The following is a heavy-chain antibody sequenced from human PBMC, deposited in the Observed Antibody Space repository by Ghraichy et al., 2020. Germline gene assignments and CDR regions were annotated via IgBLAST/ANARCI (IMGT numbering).Heavy chain of an antibody. D-gene: IGHD3-10*01. CDR1: GGSISSTGYS. V-gene: IGHV4-39*01. J-gene: IGHJ4*02. Sequence: SETLSLTCSVSGGSISSTGYSWGWIRQPPGKGLEWIASIDYSGSTYHNPPLKSRVTISVDTSKNQFSLKLTSVTAADTAVYYCARGIAPGSYYNVPYWGQGTLVTVSS. CDR3: ARGIAPGSYYNVPY. CDR2: IDYSGST.